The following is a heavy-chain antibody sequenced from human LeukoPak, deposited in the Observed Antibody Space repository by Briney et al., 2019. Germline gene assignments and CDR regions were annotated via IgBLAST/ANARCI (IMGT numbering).Heavy chain of an antibody. CDR1: GYTFTGYY. D-gene: IGHD3-10*01. J-gene: IGHJ6*03. Sequence: ASVKVSCKASGYTFTGYYMHWVRQAPGQGPEWMGWINPNSGGTNYAQKFQGRVTMTRDTSISTAYMELSRLRSDDTAVYYCASDTLYGSGSYYYYYYYMDVWGKGTTVTVSS. CDR2: INPNSGGT. V-gene: IGHV1-2*02. CDR3: ASDTLYGSGSYYYYYYYMDV.